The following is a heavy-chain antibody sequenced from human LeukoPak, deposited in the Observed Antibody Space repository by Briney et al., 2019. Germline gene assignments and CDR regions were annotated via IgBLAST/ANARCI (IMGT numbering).Heavy chain of an antibody. CDR3: ARGASRSFDY. J-gene: IGHJ4*02. D-gene: IGHD6-6*01. CDR1: GYTFTGYY. CDR2: MNTNSANT. Sequence: ASVKVSCKASGYTFTGYYMHWVRQAPGQGLEWMGVMNTNSANTGYAQRFRGRVTITRNTSISTAYMELSSLRSEDTAVYYCARGASRSFDYWGQGTLVTVSS. V-gene: IGHV1-8*03.